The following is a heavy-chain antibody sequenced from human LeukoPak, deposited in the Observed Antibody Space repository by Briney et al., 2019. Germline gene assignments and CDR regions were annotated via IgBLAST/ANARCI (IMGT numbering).Heavy chain of an antibody. J-gene: IGHJ4*02. CDR3: ARGGRRWTFDY. V-gene: IGHV4-34*01. CDR2: TNHSGST. CDR1: GGSFSGYY. D-gene: IGHD3-10*01. Sequence: SETLSLTCAVYGGSFSGYYWSWIRQPPGKGLEWIGETNHSGSTNYNPSLKSRVTISVDTSKNQFSLKLSSVTAADTAVYYCARGGRRWTFDYWGQGTLVTVSS.